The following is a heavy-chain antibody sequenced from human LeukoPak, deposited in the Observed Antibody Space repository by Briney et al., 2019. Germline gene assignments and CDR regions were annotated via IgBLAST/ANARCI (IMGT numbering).Heavy chain of an antibody. CDR3: VKGRGRGYPTMGFFDY. Sequence: GGSLRLSCAGSGFTFSSYAMNWVRQAPGQGLEWVPGLSGSGSSTYYADSVKGRFTVSRDDSKNTLYLQMNSLRAEDTAIYYCVKGRGRGYPTMGFFDYWGQGTLVTVSS. D-gene: IGHD3-22*01. CDR2: LSGSGSST. V-gene: IGHV3-23*01. CDR1: GFTFSSYA. J-gene: IGHJ4*02.